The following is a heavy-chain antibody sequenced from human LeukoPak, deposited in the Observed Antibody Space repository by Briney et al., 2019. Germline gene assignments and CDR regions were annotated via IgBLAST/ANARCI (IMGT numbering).Heavy chain of an antibody. CDR3: AKDPNTYYFYYSMDV. CDR2: ISSSGSTI. V-gene: IGHV3-11*01. J-gene: IGHJ6*03. D-gene: IGHD1/OR15-1a*01. Sequence: KPGGSLRLSCAASGFTFSDYYMSWIRQAPGKGLEWVSYISSSGSTIYYADSVKGRFTISRDNAKNSLYLQMNSLRAEDTAVYYCAKDPNTYYFYYSMDVWGKGTTVTVSS. CDR1: GFTFSDYY.